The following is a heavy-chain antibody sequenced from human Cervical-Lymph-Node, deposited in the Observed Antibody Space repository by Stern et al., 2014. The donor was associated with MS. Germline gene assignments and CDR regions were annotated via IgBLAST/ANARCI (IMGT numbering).Heavy chain of an antibody. CDR1: GLTFADDW. CDR2: IRSKTAGGTI. J-gene: IGHJ5*01. Sequence: VQLVQSGGGLVKPGGSLRLSCESSGLTFADDWMSWVRQTPEKGLEWVGRIRSKTAGGTIDYAPSVKGIFIISRDDSQNTVYLQMNSLKMEDTGVYYCTRVDSWGPGALVTVST. V-gene: IGHV3-15*05. CDR3: TRVDS.